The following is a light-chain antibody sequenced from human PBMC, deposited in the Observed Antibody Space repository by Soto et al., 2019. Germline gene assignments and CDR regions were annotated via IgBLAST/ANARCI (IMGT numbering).Light chain of an antibody. CDR1: SSDIGNYNY. V-gene: IGLV2-14*01. J-gene: IGLJ2*01. Sequence: QSALTQPACVSVSPGQSITISYTGTSSDIGNYNYVSWYQQHPGKAPKVMIYEVHNRPSGVSNRFSGSKSGNTASLTISGLQAEDEADYYCCSYTSTYTLLFGGGTKVTVL. CDR2: EVH. CDR3: CSYTSTYTLL.